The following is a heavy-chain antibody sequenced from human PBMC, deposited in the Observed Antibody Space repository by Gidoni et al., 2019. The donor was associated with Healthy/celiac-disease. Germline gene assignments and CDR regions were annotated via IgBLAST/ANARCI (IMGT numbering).Heavy chain of an antibody. Sequence: EVQLVESGGGLVKPGGSLRLSCAASGFTFRSYSMNWGRQAPGKGLEWVSSISSSSSYIYYADSVKGRFTISRDNAKNSLYLQMNSLRAEDTAVYYCARDPADYGDYAEDYGMDVWGQGTTVTVSS. J-gene: IGHJ6*02. CDR3: ARDPADYGDYAEDYGMDV. CDR1: GFTFRSYS. D-gene: IGHD4-17*01. V-gene: IGHV3-21*01. CDR2: ISSSSSYI.